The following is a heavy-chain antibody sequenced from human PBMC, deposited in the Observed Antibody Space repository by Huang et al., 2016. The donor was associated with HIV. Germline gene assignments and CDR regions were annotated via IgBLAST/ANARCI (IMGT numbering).Heavy chain of an antibody. CDR2: IYSGGTT. CDR1: GFTVSGTY. CDR3: ARGGNTVGYFDN. D-gene: IGHD1-26*01. V-gene: IGHV3-53*01. J-gene: IGHJ4*02. Sequence: VQLVESGGGLIQPGGSLRLSCAASGFTVSGTYMSWVRQAPRKGLEWVSVIYSGGTTYFADSVKGRFTFARDNSKNTMYLQMNSLRADDTAVYYCARGGNTVGYFDNWGQGTLVTVSS.